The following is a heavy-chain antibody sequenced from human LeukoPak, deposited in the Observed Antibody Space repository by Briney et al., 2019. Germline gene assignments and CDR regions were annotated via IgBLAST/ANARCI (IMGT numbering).Heavy chain of an antibody. J-gene: IGHJ4*02. Sequence: ASVKVSCTASGYTFTGYYMHWVRQAPGQGLEWMGWINPNSGGTNYAQKFQGRVTMTRDTSISTAYMELGRLRSDDTAVYYCARDPAPRRYFDYWGQGTLVTVSS. CDR2: INPNSGGT. CDR1: GYTFTGYY. V-gene: IGHV1-2*02. CDR3: ARDPAPRRYFDY.